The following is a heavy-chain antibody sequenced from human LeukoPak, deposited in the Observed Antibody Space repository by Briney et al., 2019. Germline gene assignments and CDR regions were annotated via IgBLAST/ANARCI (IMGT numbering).Heavy chain of an antibody. CDR3: ARDKREPRYAFDI. J-gene: IGHJ3*02. Sequence: SGTLSLTCAVSGGSIRSSNWWWCVREPPGEALEGIGEIYHSGSTNYNPSLKSRVTISVDKSKNQFSLKLSSVTAADTAVYYCARDKREPRYAFDIWGQGTMVTVSS. V-gene: IGHV4-4*02. CDR1: GGSIRSSNW. CDR2: IYHSGST. D-gene: IGHD1-26*01.